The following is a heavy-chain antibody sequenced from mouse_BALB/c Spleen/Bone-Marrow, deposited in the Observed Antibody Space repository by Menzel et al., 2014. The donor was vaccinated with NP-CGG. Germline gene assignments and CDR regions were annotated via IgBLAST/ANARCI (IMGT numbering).Heavy chain of an antibody. CDR2: IDPASGNT. J-gene: IGHJ2*01. D-gene: IGHD1-1*01. CDR1: GFNIKDTY. V-gene: IGHV14-3*02. Sequence: LSCTASGFNIKDTYMHWVKQRPEQGLEWVGRIDPASGNTKYDPKFQGKATITADTSSNTAYLQLSSLTSEDTAVYYCAYGSSYDYFDYWGQGTTLTVSS. CDR3: AYGSSYDYFDY.